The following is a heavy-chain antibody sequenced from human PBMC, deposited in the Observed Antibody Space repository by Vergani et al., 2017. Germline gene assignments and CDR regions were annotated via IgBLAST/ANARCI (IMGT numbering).Heavy chain of an antibody. D-gene: IGHD4-23*01. CDR3: ARVGAYGGNSGFDY. Sequence: QVQLQESGPGLVKPSETLSLTCTVSGGSISSYYWSWIRQPPGKGLEWIGYIYYSGSTNYNPSLKSRVTISVDTSKNQFSLKLSSVTAADTAVYYCARVGAYGGNSGFDYWGQGTLVTVSS. CDR2: IYYSGST. V-gene: IGHV4-59*01. J-gene: IGHJ4*02. CDR1: GGSISSYY.